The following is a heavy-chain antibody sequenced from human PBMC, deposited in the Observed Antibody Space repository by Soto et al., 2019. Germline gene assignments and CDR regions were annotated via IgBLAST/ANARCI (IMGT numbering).Heavy chain of an antibody. D-gene: IGHD2-2*01. CDR3: ARWGPDCSSTSCQLGYYYYYGMDV. CDR2: IYYSGST. V-gene: IGHV4-59*06. CDR1: GGSMSSYY. Sequence: PSETLSLTCTASGGSMSSYYWSWIRQHPGKGLEWIGYIYYSGSTYYNPSLKSRVTISVDTSKNQFSLKLSSVTAADTAVYYCARWGPDCSSTSCQLGYYYYYGMDVWGQGTTVTVSS. J-gene: IGHJ6*02.